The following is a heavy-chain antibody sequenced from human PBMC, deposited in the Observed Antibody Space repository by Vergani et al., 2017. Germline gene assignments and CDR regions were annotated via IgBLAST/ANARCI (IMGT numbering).Heavy chain of an antibody. CDR2: IRYGGSNK. Sequence: QVQLVESGGGVVQPGGSLRLSCAASGFSFSSFGMHWVRQAPGKGLEWVTFIRYGGSNKYYADSVKGRFTISRDNSKNTVYLQMNSLRTGDTAVYYWAKDGLAYGSGSWYYWGRGTLVTVSS. D-gene: IGHD3-10*01. J-gene: IGHJ4*02. CDR1: GFSFSSFG. CDR3: AKDGLAYGSGSWYY. V-gene: IGHV3-30*02.